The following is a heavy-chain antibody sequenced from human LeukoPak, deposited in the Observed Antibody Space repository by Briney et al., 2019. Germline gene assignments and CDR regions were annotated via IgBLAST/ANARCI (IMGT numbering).Heavy chain of an antibody. J-gene: IGHJ5*02. D-gene: IGHD1-1*01. CDR3: VRVRGGTPNWFDP. CDR2: IYSGGST. V-gene: IGHV3-53*01. CDR1: GFTVSSNY. Sequence: GGSLRLSCAASGFTVSSNYMSWVRQAPGKGLEWVSVIYSGGSTDYADSVKGRFTISRDTSKDTMYLQLNSLRPEDTAVYYCVRVRGGTPNWFDPWGQGTLVTVSS.